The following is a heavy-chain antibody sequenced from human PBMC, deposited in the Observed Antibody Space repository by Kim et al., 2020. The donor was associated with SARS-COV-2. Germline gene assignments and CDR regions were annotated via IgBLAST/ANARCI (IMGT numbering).Heavy chain of an antibody. D-gene: IGHD4-4*01. CDR3: ARDPLSDYSNPYYYYYYGMDV. J-gene: IGHJ6*02. V-gene: IGHV3-21*01. Sequence: GGSLRLSCAASGFTFSSYSMNWVRQAPGKGLEWVSSISSSSSYIYYADSVKGRFTISRDNAKNSLYLQMNSLRAEDTAVYYCARDPLSDYSNPYYYYYYGMDVWGQGTTVTVSS. CDR1: GFTFSSYS. CDR2: ISSSSSYI.